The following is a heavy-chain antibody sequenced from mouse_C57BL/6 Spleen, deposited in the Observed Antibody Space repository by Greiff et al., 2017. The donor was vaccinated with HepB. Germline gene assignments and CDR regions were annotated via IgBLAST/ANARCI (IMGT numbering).Heavy chain of an antibody. CDR3: ARYSNYRGYFDV. CDR1: GYAFSSSW. V-gene: IGHV1-82*01. CDR2: IYPGDGDT. Sequence: QVQLQQSGPELVKPGASVKISCKASGYAFSSSWLNWVKQRPGKGLEWIGRIYPGDGDTNYNGKFKGKATLTADKSSSTAYMQLSSLTSEDSAVYFCARYSNYRGYFDVWGTGTTVTVSS. J-gene: IGHJ1*03. D-gene: IGHD2-5*01.